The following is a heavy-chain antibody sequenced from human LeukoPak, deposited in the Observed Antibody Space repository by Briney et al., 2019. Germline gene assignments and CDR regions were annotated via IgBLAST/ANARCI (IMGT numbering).Heavy chain of an antibody. D-gene: IGHD3-3*01. CDR2: ISWNSGNI. Sequence: QPGRSLRLSCAASEFTFDDYAMHWVRQAPGKGLEWVSGISWNSGNIGYADSVKGRFTISRDNAKNSLYLQMNSLRAEDTALYYCAKGLRFSEWLFDDGFDIWGQGTMVTVSS. J-gene: IGHJ3*02. V-gene: IGHV3-9*01. CDR3: AKGLRFSEWLFDDGFDI. CDR1: EFTFDDYA.